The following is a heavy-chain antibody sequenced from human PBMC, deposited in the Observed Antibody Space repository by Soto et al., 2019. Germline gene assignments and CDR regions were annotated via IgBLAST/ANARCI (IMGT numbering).Heavy chain of an antibody. CDR3: ARGFAEKGTADC. Sequence: SQTLSLTCAISGDSVSSNTAAWNWIRQSPSRGLEWLGRTYYRSKWYNEYAVSVKSRITINPDTSKNQFSLQPNSVTPEDTAVYYCARGFAEKGTADCWGQGTLVTVSS. V-gene: IGHV6-1*01. CDR1: GDSVSSNTAA. J-gene: IGHJ4*02. D-gene: IGHD1-1*01. CDR2: TYYRSKWYN.